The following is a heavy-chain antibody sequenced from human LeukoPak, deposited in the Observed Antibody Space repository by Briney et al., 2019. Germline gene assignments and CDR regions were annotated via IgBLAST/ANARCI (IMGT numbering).Heavy chain of an antibody. V-gene: IGHV1-69*05. CDR1: GGTFSSYA. J-gene: IGHJ6*03. Sequence: ASVKVSCKASGGTFSSYAISWVRQAPGQGLEWMGGIIPIFGTANYAQKFQGRVTITTDESTSTAYMELSSLRSEDTAVYYCARPVPDRWRYYYYYMDVWGKGTTVTVSS. CDR2: IIPIFGTA. D-gene: IGHD1-1*01. CDR3: ARPVPDRWRYYYYYMDV.